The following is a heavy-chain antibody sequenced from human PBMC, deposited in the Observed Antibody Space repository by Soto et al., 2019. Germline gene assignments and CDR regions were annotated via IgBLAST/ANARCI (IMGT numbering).Heavy chain of an antibody. V-gene: IGHV3-74*01. CDR1: VFTFSSYW. Sequence: EVQLVESGGGLVQPGGSLRLSCVASVFTFSSYWMHWVRQAPGKGLVWVSSISNDGSSTSYADPVKGRFTISRDNAKNTLSLQMNSLRAEDTAVYYCARLPNKSPQNWGQGTLVIVSP. CDR2: ISNDGSST. J-gene: IGHJ1*01. CDR3: ARLPNKSPQN.